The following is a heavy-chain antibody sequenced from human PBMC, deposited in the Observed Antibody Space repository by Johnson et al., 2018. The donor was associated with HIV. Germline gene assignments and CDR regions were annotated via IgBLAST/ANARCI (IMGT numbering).Heavy chain of an antibody. Sequence: QVQLVESGGGVVQPGRSLRLSCAASGFTFSSYGMHWVRQAPAKGLEWVAVISYDGSNKYYADSVKGRFTISRDNSKNTLYLQMNSLRAEDTAVYFCAKGRSGGSGAFDIWGQGTMVTVSS. CDR2: ISYDGSNK. J-gene: IGHJ3*02. CDR3: AKGRSGGSGAFDI. D-gene: IGHD3-10*01. CDR1: GFTFSSYG. V-gene: IGHV3-30*18.